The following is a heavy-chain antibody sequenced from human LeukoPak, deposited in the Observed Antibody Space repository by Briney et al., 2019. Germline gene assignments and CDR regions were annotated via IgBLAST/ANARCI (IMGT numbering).Heavy chain of an antibody. CDR3: ARNLDPPLFWPSHDYGDYHFGGDVDD. CDR1: GFTFSSYE. CDR2: ISSSGSTI. Sequence: GGSLRLSCAASGFTFSSYEMNWVRQAPGKGLEWVSYISSSGSTIYYADSVKGRFTISRDNAKNSLYLQMNSLRAEDTAVYYCARNLDPPLFWPSHDYGDYHFGGDVDDWGQGTLVTVSS. D-gene: IGHD4-17*01. J-gene: IGHJ4*02. V-gene: IGHV3-48*03.